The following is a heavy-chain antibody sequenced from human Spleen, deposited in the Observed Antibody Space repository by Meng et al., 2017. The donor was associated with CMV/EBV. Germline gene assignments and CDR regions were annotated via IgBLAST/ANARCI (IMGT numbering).Heavy chain of an antibody. J-gene: IGHJ5*02. V-gene: IGHV5-51*01. CDR3: ARRPAGGSDWFDP. CDR2: IYPGDSDT. D-gene: IGHD3-16*01. Sequence: GGSLRLSCKGSGYNFANYWIGWVRQMPGKGLEWMGIIYPGDSDTRYSPSFQGQVTISADKSISTAYLQWSSLKASDTAMYYCARRPAGGSDWFDPWGQGTLVTVSS. CDR1: GYNFANYW.